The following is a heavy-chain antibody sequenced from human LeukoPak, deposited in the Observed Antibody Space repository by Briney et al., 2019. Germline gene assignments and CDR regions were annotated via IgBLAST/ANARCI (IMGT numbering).Heavy chain of an antibody. D-gene: IGHD3-10*01. CDR1: GYTFTGYY. V-gene: IGHV1-2*02. J-gene: IGHJ5*02. CDR2: INPNSGGT. CDR3: ARDSPITMVRGVISRPLGWFDP. Sequence: GASVKVSCKASGYTFTGYYMHWVRQAPGQGLEWMGWINPNSGGTNYAQKFQGRVTMTRDTSISTAYMELSRLRSDDTAVYYCARDSPITMVRGVISRPLGWFDPWGQGTLVTVSS.